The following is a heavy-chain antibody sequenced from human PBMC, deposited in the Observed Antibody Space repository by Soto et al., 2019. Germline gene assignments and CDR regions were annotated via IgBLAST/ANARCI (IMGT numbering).Heavy chain of an antibody. V-gene: IGHV1-69*13. CDR3: ARDQDILTGPGAFDI. CDR2: IIALFGTA. J-gene: IGHJ3*02. D-gene: IGHD3-9*01. Sequence: ASVKVSCKASGGTFSSYSISWVRQAPGQGHEWMGGIIALFGTANNAQKFQGRVTITADESTSTAYMELSSLRSEDTAVYYCARDQDILTGPGAFDIWGQGTMVTVSS. CDR1: GGTFSSYS.